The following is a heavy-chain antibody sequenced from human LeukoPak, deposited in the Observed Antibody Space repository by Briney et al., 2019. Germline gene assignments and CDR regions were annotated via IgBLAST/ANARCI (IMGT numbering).Heavy chain of an antibody. CDR1: GDSVSSNSAA. V-gene: IGHV6-1*01. Sequence: QTLSLTCAISGDSVSSNSAAWNWIRQSPSRGFEWLGRTYYRSKWYNDYAVSVKSRITINPDTSKNQFSLQQNSVTPEDTAVYYCARASQGQWLVHRPYYFDYWGQGTLVTVSS. J-gene: IGHJ4*02. CDR3: ARASQGQWLVHRPYYFDY. CDR2: TYYRSKWYN. D-gene: IGHD6-19*01.